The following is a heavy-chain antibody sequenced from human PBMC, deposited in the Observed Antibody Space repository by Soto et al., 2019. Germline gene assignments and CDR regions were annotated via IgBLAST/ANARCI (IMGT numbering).Heavy chain of an antibody. J-gene: IGHJ6*02. CDR2: INPNSGGT. CDR1: GYTFTGYY. Sequence: ASVKVSCKASGYTFTGYYMHWVRQAPGQGLEWMGWINPNSGGTNYAQKFQGWVTMTRDTSISTAYMELSRLRSDDTAVYYCASSKVYYDILTGYYNPYGMDVWGQGTTVTVSS. CDR3: ASSKVYYDILTGYYNPYGMDV. D-gene: IGHD3-9*01. V-gene: IGHV1-2*04.